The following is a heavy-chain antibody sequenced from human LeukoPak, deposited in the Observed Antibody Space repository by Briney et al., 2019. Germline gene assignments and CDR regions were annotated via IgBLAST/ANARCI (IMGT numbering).Heavy chain of an antibody. CDR2: ISFSGSTI. Sequence: GGSLRLSCAASGFTFSDYYMSWIRQAPGKGLEWVSYISFSGSTIYYADSVKGRFTISRDNAKNSLYLQMNSLRAEDTAVYYCASSTGTTAYYFDYWGQGTLVTVSS. J-gene: IGHJ4*02. V-gene: IGHV3-11*04. CDR1: GFTFSDYY. CDR3: ASSTGTTAYYFDY. D-gene: IGHD1-1*01.